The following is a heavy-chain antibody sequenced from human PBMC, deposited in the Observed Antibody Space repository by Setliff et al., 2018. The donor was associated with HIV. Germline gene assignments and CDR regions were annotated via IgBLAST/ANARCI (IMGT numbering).Heavy chain of an antibody. Sequence: SETLSLTCIVSGGSITSYYWSWIRRPPGKGLEWIGYIYYTGSTNYNPSLKGRVTISVDTSKNHFSLKLSSVTAADTAVYYCARSTGSTYHYYYMDVWGKGTTVTVSS. CDR3: ARSTGSTYHYYYMDV. V-gene: IGHV4-59*01. CDR1: GGSITSYY. CDR2: IYYTGST. J-gene: IGHJ6*03.